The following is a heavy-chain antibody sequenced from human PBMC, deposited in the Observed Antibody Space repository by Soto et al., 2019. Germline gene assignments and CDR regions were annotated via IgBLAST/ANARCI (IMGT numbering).Heavy chain of an antibody. D-gene: IGHD2-15*01. Sequence: ESGGGVVHPGRSLRLSCAASGFTFSSYAMHWVRQAPGKGLEWVAVISYDGSNKYYADSVKGRFTISRDNSKNTLYLQMNSLRAEDTAVYYCARGNVVVVAATDFDCWGQGTLVTVSS. CDR3: ARGNVVVVAATDFDC. V-gene: IGHV3-30-3*01. CDR1: GFTFSSYA. CDR2: ISYDGSNK. J-gene: IGHJ4*02.